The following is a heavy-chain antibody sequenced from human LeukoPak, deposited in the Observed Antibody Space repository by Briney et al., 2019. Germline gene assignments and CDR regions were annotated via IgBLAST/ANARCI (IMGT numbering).Heavy chain of an antibody. V-gene: IGHV3-43*02. D-gene: IGHD4-23*01. CDR2: ISGDGGST. CDR1: GFTFDDYA. J-gene: IGHJ3*02. CDR3: AKDEWIRGGSDI. Sequence: GGSPRLSCAASGFTFDDYAMHWVRQAPGKGLEWVSLISGDGGSTYSADSVKGRFTISRDNSKNSLYLQMNSLRTEDTALYFCAKDEWIRGGSDIWGQGTMVTVSS.